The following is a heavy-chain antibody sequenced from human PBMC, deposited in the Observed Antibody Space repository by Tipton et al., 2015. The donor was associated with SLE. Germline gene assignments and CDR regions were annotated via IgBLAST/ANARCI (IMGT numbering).Heavy chain of an antibody. V-gene: IGHV3-30*14. J-gene: IGHJ4*02. CDR3: ARGTLGGLDY. CDR2: ISFDGTNT. Sequence: SLKLSCAASGFTFSHHAFHWVRQSPGKGLEWVAVISFDGTNTFYADSLKGRFTISRDNSKNTLFLQINTLSPDDTAVYYCARGTLGGLDYWGQGTLVTVSS. CDR1: GFTFSHHA. D-gene: IGHD1-26*01.